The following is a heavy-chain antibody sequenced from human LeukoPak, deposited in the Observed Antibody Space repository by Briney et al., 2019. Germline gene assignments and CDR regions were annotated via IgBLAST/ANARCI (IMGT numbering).Heavy chain of an antibody. D-gene: IGHD6-13*01. J-gene: IGHJ4*02. CDR1: GFTFSRYW. CDR3: ARSAGSSGWYEGYYFDY. CDR2: IKQDGSEK. Sequence: PGGSLRLSCAASGFTFSRYWMSLVRQAPGKGLEWVANIKQDGSEKYYVDSVEGRFTISRDNAKISLYLQMNSLRAEDTAIYYCARSAGSSGWYEGYYFDYWGQGTLVTVSS. V-gene: IGHV3-7*01.